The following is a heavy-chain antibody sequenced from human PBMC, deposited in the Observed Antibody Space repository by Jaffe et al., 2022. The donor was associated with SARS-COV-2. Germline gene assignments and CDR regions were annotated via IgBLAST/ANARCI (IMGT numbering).Heavy chain of an antibody. CDR3: ARAKWTIFGVVRYYYYYYGMDV. J-gene: IGHJ6*02. CDR2: INHSGST. CDR1: GGSFSGYY. D-gene: IGHD3-3*01. Sequence: QVQLQQWGAGLLKPSETLSLTCAVYGGSFSGYYWSWIRQPPGKGLEWIGEINHSGSTNYNPSLKSRVTISVDTSKNQFSLKLSSVTAADTAVYYCARAKWTIFGVVRYYYYYYGMDVWGQGTTVTVSS. V-gene: IGHV4-34*01.